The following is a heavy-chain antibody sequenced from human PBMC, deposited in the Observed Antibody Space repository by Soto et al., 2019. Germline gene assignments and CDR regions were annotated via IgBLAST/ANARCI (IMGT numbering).Heavy chain of an antibody. J-gene: IGHJ6*02. CDR3: AREGLTGTIGLYYYYGMDV. D-gene: IGHD1-7*01. CDR2: IYYSGST. Sequence: VQLEESGPGLVKPSETLSLTCTVSGGSISSYYWSCIRQPPGKGLEWIGYIYYSGSTNYNPSLKSRVTISVDTSKNQFSLKLSSVTAADTAVYYCAREGLTGTIGLYYYYGMDVWGQGTTVTVSS. V-gene: IGHV4-59*01. CDR1: GGSISSYY.